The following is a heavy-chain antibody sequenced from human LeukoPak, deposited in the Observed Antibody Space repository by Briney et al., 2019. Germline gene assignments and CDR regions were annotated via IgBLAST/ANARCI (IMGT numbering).Heavy chain of an antibody. J-gene: IGHJ4*02. CDR3: ARADYGDYVGVFDY. CDR2: ISAYNGNT. CDR1: GYTFTSYG. V-gene: IGHV1-18*01. D-gene: IGHD4-17*01. Sequence: ASVKVPCKASGYTFTSYGISWVRQAPGQGLEWMGWISAYNGNTNYAQKLQGRVTMTTDTSTSTAYMELRSLRSDDTAVYYCARADYGDYVGVFDYWGQGTLVTVSS.